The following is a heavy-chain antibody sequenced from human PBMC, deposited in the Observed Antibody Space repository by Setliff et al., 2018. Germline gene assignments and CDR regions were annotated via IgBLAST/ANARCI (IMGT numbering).Heavy chain of an antibody. CDR2: IYTSGST. CDR1: GGSISNYY. Sequence: SETLSLTCTVSGGSISNYYWSWIRQPAGKGLEWIGRIYTSGSTNYNPSLKSRVTMSIDTSKNQFSLKLNSVTAADMAAYYCAREQWLDPPGYYYMDVWAKGTTVTVSS. CDR3: AREQWLDPPGYYYMDV. J-gene: IGHJ6*03. V-gene: IGHV4-4*07. D-gene: IGHD6-19*01.